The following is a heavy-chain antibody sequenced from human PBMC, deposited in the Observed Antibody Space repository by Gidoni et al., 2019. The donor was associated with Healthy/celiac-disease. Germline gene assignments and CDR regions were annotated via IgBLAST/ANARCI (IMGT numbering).Heavy chain of an antibody. CDR3: ARGGRSGSSSVWGAFDI. CDR1: GGSISSGGYS. CDR2: IYHSGST. J-gene: IGHJ3*02. Sequence: QLQLQESGSGLVKPSQTLSLTCAVSGGSISSGGYSWSWIRQPPGKGLEWIGYIYHSGSTYYNPSLKSRVTISVDRSKNQFSLKLSSVTAADTAVYYCARGGRSGSSSVWGAFDIWGQGTMVTVSS. V-gene: IGHV4-30-2*01. D-gene: IGHD6-6*01.